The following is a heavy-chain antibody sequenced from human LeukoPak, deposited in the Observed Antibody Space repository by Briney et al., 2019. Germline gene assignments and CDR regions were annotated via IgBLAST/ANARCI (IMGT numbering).Heavy chain of an antibody. CDR3: ARDYLQWLVIGFDAFDI. CDR1: GYTFTSYG. CDR2: ISAYNGNT. V-gene: IGHV1-18*01. Sequence: ASVKVSCKASGYTFTSYGISWVRQAPGQGLEWMGWISAYNGNTNYAQKLQGGVTMTTDTSTSTAYMELRSLRSDDTAVYYCARDYLQWLVIGFDAFDIWGQGTMVTVSS. J-gene: IGHJ3*02. D-gene: IGHD6-19*01.